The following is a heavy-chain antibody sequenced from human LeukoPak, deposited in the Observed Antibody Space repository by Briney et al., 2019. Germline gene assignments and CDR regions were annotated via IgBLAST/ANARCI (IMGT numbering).Heavy chain of an antibody. CDR2: ISWNSGSI. J-gene: IGHJ4*02. D-gene: IGHD4-17*01. Sequence: PGGSLRLSCAASGFTFDDYAMHWVRQAPGKGLEWVSGISWNSGSIGYADSVKGRFTISRDNAKNSLYLQMNSLRAEDTALYYCAKDGDYGDDDYWGQGTLVTVSS. V-gene: IGHV3-9*01. CDR1: GFTFDDYA. CDR3: AKDGDYGDDDY.